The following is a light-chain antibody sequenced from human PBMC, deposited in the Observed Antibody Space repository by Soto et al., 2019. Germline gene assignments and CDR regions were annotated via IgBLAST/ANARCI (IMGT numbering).Light chain of an antibody. V-gene: IGLV2-14*01. CDR1: RSDVGGFNY. CDR2: EVS. J-gene: IGLJ1*01. Sequence: QSALTQPASVSGSPGQSITISCTGTRSDVGGFNYVSWYQQHPGKAPKVIIYEVSNRPSGVSNRFSGSKSGNTASLTISGLHTEDEADYYCSSYTSSSTPYVFGTGTKLTVL. CDR3: SSYTSSSTPYV.